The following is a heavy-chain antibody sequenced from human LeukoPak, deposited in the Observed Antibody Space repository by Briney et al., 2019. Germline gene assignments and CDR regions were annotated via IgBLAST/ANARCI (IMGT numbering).Heavy chain of an antibody. Sequence: SETLSLTCAVYGGSFSGYYWGWIRQPPGKGLEWIGEINHSGSTNYNPSLKSRVTISVDTSKNQFSLKLSSVTAADTAVYYCARGRLYYDFWSGYSAFDYWGQGTLVTVSS. D-gene: IGHD3-3*01. J-gene: IGHJ4*02. CDR1: GGSFSGYY. CDR2: INHSGST. V-gene: IGHV4-34*01. CDR3: ARGRLYYDFWSGYSAFDY.